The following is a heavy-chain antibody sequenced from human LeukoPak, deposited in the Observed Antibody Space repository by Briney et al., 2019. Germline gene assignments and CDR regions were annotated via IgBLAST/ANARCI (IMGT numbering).Heavy chain of an antibody. D-gene: IGHD4-17*01. V-gene: IGHV4-31*03. CDR1: GVSISSGGYY. CDR2: IYYSGST. CDR3: AREGLYGADY. Sequence: SETLSLTCTVSGVSISSGGYYWSWIRQHPGKGLEWIGYIYYSGSTYYNPSLKSRVTISVDTSKNQFSLKLSSVTAADTAVYYCAREGLYGADYWGQGTLVTVSS. J-gene: IGHJ4*02.